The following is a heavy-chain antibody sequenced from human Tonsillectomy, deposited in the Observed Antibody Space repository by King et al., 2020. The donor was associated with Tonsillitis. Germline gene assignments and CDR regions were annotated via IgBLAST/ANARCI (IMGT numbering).Heavy chain of an antibody. Sequence: QLVQSGGGLVQPGRSLRLSCTSSGFNFAEYAMKWFRQAPGKGLEWVGFIRSKDYGGTTEYAAPMKGRFTISRDDSKSIAYLQKNSLKTEDTAVYYCTAAYYYGSGGGYYFDYWGQGTLVTVSS. CDR2: IRSKDYGGTT. CDR3: TAAYYYGSGGGYYFDY. D-gene: IGHD3-10*01. V-gene: IGHV3-49*03. J-gene: IGHJ4*02. CDR1: GFNFAEYA.